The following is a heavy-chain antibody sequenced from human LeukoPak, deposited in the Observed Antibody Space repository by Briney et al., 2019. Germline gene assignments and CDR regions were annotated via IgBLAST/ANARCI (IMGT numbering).Heavy chain of an antibody. CDR1: GFTFSSYA. Sequence: GGSLRLSCAASGFTFSSYAMSWVRQAPGKGLEWVSAISGSGGSTYYADSVKGRFTISRDNSKNTLYLQMSSLRAEDTAVYYCAKVGATVTTRYYFDYWGQGTLVTVSS. V-gene: IGHV3-23*01. CDR3: AKVGATVTTRYYFDY. CDR2: ISGSGGST. D-gene: IGHD4-17*01. J-gene: IGHJ4*02.